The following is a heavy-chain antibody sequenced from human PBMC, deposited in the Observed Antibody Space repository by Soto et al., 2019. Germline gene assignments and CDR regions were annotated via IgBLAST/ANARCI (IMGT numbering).Heavy chain of an antibody. D-gene: IGHD5-18*01. CDR3: ARDQLWPEYYFDY. J-gene: IGHJ4*02. V-gene: IGHV3-21*01. CDR1: GFTFSSYS. CDR2: ISSSSSYI. Sequence: GGSLRLSCAASGFTFSSYSMNWVRQAPGKGLEWVSSISSSSSYIYYADSVKGRFTISRDNAKNSLYLQMNSLRAEDTAVYYCARDQLWPEYYFDYWGQGTLVTVS.